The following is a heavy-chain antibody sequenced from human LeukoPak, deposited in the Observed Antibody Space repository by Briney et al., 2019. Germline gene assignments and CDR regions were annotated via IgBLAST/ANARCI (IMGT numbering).Heavy chain of an antibody. D-gene: IGHD5-12*01. V-gene: IGHV3-7*01. Sequence: GGSLRLSCAASGFAFSTYWMNWIRQAPGKGPEWVANIKQDGSEKYYLDSVKGRFTISRDNAKNSLYLQMSSLRAEDTAVYYCAKPITITGATDGFDIWGQGAKVTVSS. CDR3: AKPITITGATDGFDI. CDR2: IKQDGSEK. CDR1: GFAFSTYW. J-gene: IGHJ3*02.